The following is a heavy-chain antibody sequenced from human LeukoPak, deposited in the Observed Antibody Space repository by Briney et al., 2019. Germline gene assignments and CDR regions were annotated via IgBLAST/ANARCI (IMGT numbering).Heavy chain of an antibody. V-gene: IGHV4-38-2*02. CDR3: ARGGTMIVVDYAFDI. CDR2: IYHSGST. Sequence: PSETLSLTCTVSGYSISSGYYWGWIRQPPGKGLEWIGSIYHSGSTYYNPSLKSRVTISVDTSKNQFSLKLSSVTAADTAVYYCARGGTMIVVDYAFDIWGQGTMVTVSS. D-gene: IGHD3-22*01. J-gene: IGHJ3*02. CDR1: GYSISSGYY.